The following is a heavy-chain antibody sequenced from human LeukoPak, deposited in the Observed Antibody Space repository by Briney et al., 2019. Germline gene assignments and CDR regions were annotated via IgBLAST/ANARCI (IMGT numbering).Heavy chain of an antibody. V-gene: IGHV3-7*03. CDR3: ARDFRMDV. Sequence: TGGSLRLSCAVSGFTFSSYWMSWVRQAPGKGLEWVANIKQDGSEKYYVDSVKGRFTISRDNAKNSLYLQMNSLRAEDTAVYYCARDFRMDVWGQGTTVTVSS. CDR2: IKQDGSEK. J-gene: IGHJ6*02. CDR1: GFTFSSYW.